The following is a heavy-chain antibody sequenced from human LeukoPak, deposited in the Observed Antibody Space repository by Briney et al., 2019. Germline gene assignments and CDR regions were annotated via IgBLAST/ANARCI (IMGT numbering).Heavy chain of an antibody. CDR1: GFTFSNCG. CDR2: IRYDGNNK. CDR3: ARDGIRYFDHSDY. J-gene: IGHJ4*02. Sequence: QTERSLRLSCAASGFTFSNCGMHWVRQAPGKGLDWVAFIRYDGNNKYCADSVKGRFTISRDNAKNSLYLQMNSLRAEDTAFFFQARDGIRYFDHSDYWGQGTLVTVSS. V-gene: IGHV3-33*03. D-gene: IGHD3-9*01.